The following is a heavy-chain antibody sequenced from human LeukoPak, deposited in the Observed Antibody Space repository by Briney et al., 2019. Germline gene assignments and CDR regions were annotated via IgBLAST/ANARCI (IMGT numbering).Heavy chain of an antibody. D-gene: IGHD2-15*01. CDR1: GFTFSNYG. J-gene: IGHJ4*02. Sequence: GGSLRLSCEPHGFTFSNYGMHWVRQPPGKGLEWVAFISYGETEKQYADSVKGRFAISRDDSKNTLFLQMNSLRDEDTAIYYCAKVHGWGRQLGYYFDYWGQGTLVTVSS. CDR2: ISYGETEK. CDR3: AKVHGWGRQLGYYFDY. V-gene: IGHV3-30*02.